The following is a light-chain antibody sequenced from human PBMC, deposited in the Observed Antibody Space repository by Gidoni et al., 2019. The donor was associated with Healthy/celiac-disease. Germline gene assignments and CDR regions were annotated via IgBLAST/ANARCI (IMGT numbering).Light chain of an antibody. CDR1: QSLLHSDGKTY. CDR3: MQGIHLPWT. J-gene: IGKJ1*01. V-gene: IGKV2-29*02. Sequence: DIVMTQTPLSLPVTPGQPASIPCKSSQSLLHSDGKTYLYWYLQKPGQSPQLLIYEVSSRCSGVPDRFRGSGSGTDFTLKISRVEAEDVGVYYCMQGIHLPWTFGQGTKVEIK. CDR2: EVS.